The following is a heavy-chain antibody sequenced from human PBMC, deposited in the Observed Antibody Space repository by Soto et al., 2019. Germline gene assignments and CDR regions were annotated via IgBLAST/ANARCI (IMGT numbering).Heavy chain of an antibody. CDR3: ARDDILTGSISYYYYMDV. J-gene: IGHJ6*03. D-gene: IGHD3-9*01. CDR1: GYTFTSYD. V-gene: IGHV1-8*01. Sequence: ASVKVSCKASGYTFTSYDINWVRQATGQGLEWMGWMNPNSGNTGYAQKFQGRVTMTRNTSISTAYMELSSLRSEDTAVYYCARDDILTGSISYYYYMDVWGKGTTVTVSS. CDR2: MNPNSGNT.